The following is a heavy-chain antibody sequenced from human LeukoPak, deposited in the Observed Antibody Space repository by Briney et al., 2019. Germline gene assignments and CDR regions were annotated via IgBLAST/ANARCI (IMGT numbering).Heavy chain of an antibody. D-gene: IGHD5-24*01. V-gene: IGHV1-69*05. CDR2: IIPIFGTA. CDR1: GGTFSSYA. CDR3: ARSEEEMATNSMVCYFDY. J-gene: IGHJ4*02. Sequence: GSSVKVSCKASGGTFSSYAISWVRQAPGQGLEWMGGIIPIFGTANYAQKFQGRVTITTDESTSTAYMELSSLRSEDTAVYYCARSEEEMATNSMVCYFDYWGQGTLVTVSS.